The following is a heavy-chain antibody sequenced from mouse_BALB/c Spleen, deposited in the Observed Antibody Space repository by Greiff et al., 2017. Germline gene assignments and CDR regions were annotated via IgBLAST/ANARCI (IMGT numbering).Heavy chain of an antibody. D-gene: IGHD2-4*01. V-gene: IGHV5-6-5*01. CDR3: ARVGTMITYFDY. Sequence: EVMLVESGGGLVKPGGSLKLSCAASGFTFSSYAMSWVRQTPEKRLEWVASISSGGSTYYPDSVKGRFTISRDNARNILYLQMSSLRSEDTAMYYCARVGTMITYFDYWGQGTTLTVSS. CDR2: ISSGGST. CDR1: GFTFSSYA. J-gene: IGHJ2*01.